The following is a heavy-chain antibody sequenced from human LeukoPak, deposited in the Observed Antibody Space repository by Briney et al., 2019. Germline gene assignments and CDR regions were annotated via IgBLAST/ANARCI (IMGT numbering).Heavy chain of an antibody. Sequence: GGTLRLSCAASGFTFSSYGMSWVRQAPGKGLEWVSAISGSGGSKYYADSVKGRFTISRDDSKNTLYLQMNSLRAEDTAVYYCAKDSRVWFGQLITPFDPWGQRTLVTVSS. J-gene: IGHJ5*02. CDR2: ISGSGGSK. CDR1: GFTFSSYG. V-gene: IGHV3-23*01. CDR3: AKDSRVWFGQLITPFDP. D-gene: IGHD3-10*01.